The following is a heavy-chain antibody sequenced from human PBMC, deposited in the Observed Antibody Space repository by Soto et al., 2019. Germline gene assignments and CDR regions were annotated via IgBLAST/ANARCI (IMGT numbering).Heavy chain of an antibody. D-gene: IGHD6-19*01. CDR1: EFTFSRSA. Sequence: ASVKVSCKASEFTFSRSAVQWVRQAPGQGLEWMGGIIPIFGTANYAQKFQGRVTITADESTSTAYMELSSLRSEDTAVYYCARAPYSSGWYTEDYWGQGALVTVSS. CDR2: IIPIFGTA. J-gene: IGHJ4*02. CDR3: ARAPYSSGWYTEDY. V-gene: IGHV1-69*13.